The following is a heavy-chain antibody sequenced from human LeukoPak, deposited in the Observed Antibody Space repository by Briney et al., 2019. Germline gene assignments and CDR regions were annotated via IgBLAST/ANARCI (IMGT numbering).Heavy chain of an antibody. CDR3: ARVRAIDSSCWEGFDY. Sequence: ASVKVSCKASGYTFSRYYMHWVRQAPGHGLEWMGWINPNTGDTNYAQKFQGRVTMTRDTSISTAYMELSRLTSDDTAVYYCARVRAIDSSCWEGFDYRGQGTLLTVS. D-gene: IGHD6-13*01. CDR2: INPNTGDT. J-gene: IGHJ4*02. V-gene: IGHV1-2*02. CDR1: GYTFSRYY.